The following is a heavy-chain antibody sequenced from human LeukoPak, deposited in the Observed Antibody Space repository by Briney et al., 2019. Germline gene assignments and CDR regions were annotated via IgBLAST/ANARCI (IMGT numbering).Heavy chain of an antibody. CDR3: ARVTSPYYFDS. D-gene: IGHD2-2*01. V-gene: IGHV3-21*01. CDR2: ISSGGTYL. Sequence: GGSLRLPCAASGFTFSTYGMNWVRQAPGKGLEWVSSISSGGTYLNYADSVKGRFTISRDNAKNSLYLQMNSLRAEDTAVYYCARVTSPYYFDSWGQETLVTVSS. J-gene: IGHJ4*02. CDR1: GFTFSTYG.